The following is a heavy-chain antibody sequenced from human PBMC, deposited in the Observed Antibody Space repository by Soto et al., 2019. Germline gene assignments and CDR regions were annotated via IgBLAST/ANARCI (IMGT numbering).Heavy chain of an antibody. V-gene: IGHV4-31*03. D-gene: IGHD3-3*01. CDR3: ARVRVLEWLHAFDI. Sequence: QVQLQESGPGLVKPSQTLSLTCTVSGGSISSGGYYWSWIRQHPGKGLEWIGYIYYSGSTYYNPSLKSRVTISVDTSKNQFSLKLSSVTAADTAVYYCARVRVLEWLHAFDIWGQGTMVTVSS. CDR1: GGSISSGGYY. CDR2: IYYSGST. J-gene: IGHJ3*02.